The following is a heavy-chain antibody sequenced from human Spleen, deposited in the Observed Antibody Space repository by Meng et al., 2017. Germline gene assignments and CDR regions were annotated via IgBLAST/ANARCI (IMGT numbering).Heavy chain of an antibody. CDR3: AKEKVSYDMDV. V-gene: IGHV3-48*04. CDR1: GFTFSSYA. D-gene: IGHD3-22*01. J-gene: IGHJ6*02. CDR2: ISTSGSTR. Sequence: GESLKISCAASGFTFSSYAMSWVRQAPGMGLEWVSHISTSGSTRNYADSVKGRFTISRDNAKNSLYLQMNSLRAEDTAVYYCAKEKVSYDMDVWGQGTTVTVSS.